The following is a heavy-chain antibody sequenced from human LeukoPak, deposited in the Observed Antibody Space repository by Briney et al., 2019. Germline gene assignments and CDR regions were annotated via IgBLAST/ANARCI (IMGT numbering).Heavy chain of an antibody. CDR2: IYYSGNT. CDR1: GGSISSYY. Sequence: SETLSLTCTVSGGSISSYYWSWIRQPPGKGLEWIGYIYYSGNTNYTPSLKSRVTISVDTSKNQFSLKLSSVTATDTAVYYCARQPGNSGWFYYFDYWGQGTLVTVSS. CDR3: ARQPGNSGWFYYFDY. V-gene: IGHV4-59*08. J-gene: IGHJ4*02. D-gene: IGHD6-19*01.